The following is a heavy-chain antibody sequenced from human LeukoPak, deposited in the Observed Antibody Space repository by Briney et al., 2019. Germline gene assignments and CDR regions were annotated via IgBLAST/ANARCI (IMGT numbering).Heavy chain of an antibody. J-gene: IGHJ4*02. Sequence: GASVEVSCKASGYTFTGYYMHWVRQAAGQGLEWMGRINPNSGGTNYAQKFQGRVTMTRDTSISTAYMELSRLRSDDTAVYYCAREAIAVAGTIDYWGQGTLVTVSS. D-gene: IGHD6-19*01. CDR3: AREAIAVAGTIDY. V-gene: IGHV1-2*06. CDR2: INPNSGGT. CDR1: GYTFTGYY.